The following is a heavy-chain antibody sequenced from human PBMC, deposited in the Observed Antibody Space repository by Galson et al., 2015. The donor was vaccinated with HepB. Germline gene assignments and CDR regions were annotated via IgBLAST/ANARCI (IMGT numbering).Heavy chain of an antibody. J-gene: IGHJ4*02. Sequence: SLRLSCAASGFTFSNAWMSWVRQAPGKGLEWVGRIKRKTDGGTTDYAAPVKGRFTISRDDSKNTLYLQMNSLKTEDTAVYYCTTDLSGRYFDWLLSDLFDYWGQGTLVTVSS. V-gene: IGHV3-15*01. D-gene: IGHD3-9*01. CDR2: IKRKTDGGTT. CDR3: TTDLSGRYFDWLLSDLFDY. CDR1: GFTFSNAW.